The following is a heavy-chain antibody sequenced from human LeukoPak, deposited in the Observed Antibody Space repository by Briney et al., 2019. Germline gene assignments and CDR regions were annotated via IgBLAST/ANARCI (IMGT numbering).Heavy chain of an antibody. V-gene: IGHV3-30*07. D-gene: IGHD6-13*01. J-gene: IGHJ4*02. CDR3: ARDSAGNDY. CDR2: ISYDGRNN. Sequence: GGSLRLSCAASGFTFNNFAIYWVRQAPGKGLEWVAVISYDGRNNHYASSVKGRFTISRDNAKNSLYLQMNSLRAEDTAMYYCARDSAGNDYWGQGTPVTVSS. CDR1: GFTFNNFA.